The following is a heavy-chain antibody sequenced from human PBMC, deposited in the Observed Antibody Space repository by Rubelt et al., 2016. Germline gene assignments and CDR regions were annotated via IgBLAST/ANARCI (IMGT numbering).Heavy chain of an antibody. V-gene: IGHV4-34*01. J-gene: IGHJ4*02. CDR1: GGSFSGYY. D-gene: IGHD6-19*01. CDR3: AGTVGAVAGRGYYFDY. CDR2: INHSGRT. Sequence: QVQLQESGPGLVKPSETLSLTCAVYGGSFSGYYWSWIRQPPGKGLEWIGEINHSGRTNYNPSLRSLVAISVATSKNQFALKLCSVTAADTAVYYCAGTVGAVAGRGYYFDYWGQGTLVTVSS.